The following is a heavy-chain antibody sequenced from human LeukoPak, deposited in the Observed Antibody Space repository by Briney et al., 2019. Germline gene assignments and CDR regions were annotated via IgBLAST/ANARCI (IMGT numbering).Heavy chain of an antibody. CDR2: IKQDGSEK. J-gene: IGHJ4*02. CDR1: GFTFSRSW. CDR3: ASSLIGVATFDY. Sequence: PGGSLRLSCAASGFTFSRSWMNWVRQAPGKGLEWVANIKQDGSEKYYVDSVKGRFTISRDNAKNSLYLQMNSLRAEDTAVYYCASSLIGVATFDYWGQGTLVTVSS. V-gene: IGHV3-7*01. D-gene: IGHD6-19*01.